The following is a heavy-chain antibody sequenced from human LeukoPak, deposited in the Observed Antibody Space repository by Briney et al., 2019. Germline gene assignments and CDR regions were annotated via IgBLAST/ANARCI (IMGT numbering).Heavy chain of an antibody. D-gene: IGHD5-18*01. Sequence: ASVKVSCKASGYTFTSYGISWVRQAPGQGLEWMGWISAYNGNTSYAQKLQGRVTMTTDTSTSTAYMELRSLRSDDTAVYYCARWDTAMDAFDYWGQGTLVTVSS. J-gene: IGHJ4*02. CDR3: ARWDTAMDAFDY. CDR1: GYTFTSYG. CDR2: ISAYNGNT. V-gene: IGHV1-18*01.